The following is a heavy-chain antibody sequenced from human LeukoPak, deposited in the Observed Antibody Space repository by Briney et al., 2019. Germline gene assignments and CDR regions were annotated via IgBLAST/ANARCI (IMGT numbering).Heavy chain of an antibody. CDR1: GFTFSDYN. V-gene: IGHV3-48*02. J-gene: IGHJ6*03. Sequence: GGSLRLSCAASGFTFSDYNMNWVRQAPGQGLEWLSHIGGRTSTTYYADSVKGRFTISRDNAKNSLYLQMNGLSDKDTAVYYCARDRVYYMDVWGKGTTVTVSS. CDR2: IGGRTSTT. CDR3: ARDRVYYMDV.